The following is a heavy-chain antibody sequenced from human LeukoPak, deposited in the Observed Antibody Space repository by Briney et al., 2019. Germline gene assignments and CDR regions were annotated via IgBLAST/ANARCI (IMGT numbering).Heavy chain of an antibody. CDR2: ITGSGTTT. Sequence: GGSQRLSCVASGIALRNYAMTWVRQAPGKGLEWVSRITGSGTTTRYADSVKGRFTISRDNSVDTLYLQVNSLSAEDTAVYYCGIDPNGDYIGAFDFWGQGTKVTASS. CDR3: GIDPNGDYIGAFDF. V-gene: IGHV3-23*01. J-gene: IGHJ3*01. CDR1: GIALRNYA. D-gene: IGHD4-17*01.